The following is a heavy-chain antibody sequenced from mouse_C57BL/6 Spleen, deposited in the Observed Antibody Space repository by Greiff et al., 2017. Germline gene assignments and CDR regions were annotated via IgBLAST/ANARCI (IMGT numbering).Heavy chain of an antibody. D-gene: IGHD2-5*01. CDR1: GYTFTSYG. J-gene: IGHJ1*03. CDR3: ARDYYSNYSYWYFDV. CDR2: IYPRSGNT. Sequence: QVQLKQSGAELARPGASVKLSCKASGYTFTSYGISWVKQRTGQGLEWIGEIYPRSGNTYYNEKFKGKATLTADKSSSTAYMELRSLTSEDSAVYFCARDYYSNYSYWYFDVWGTGTTVTVSS. V-gene: IGHV1-81*01.